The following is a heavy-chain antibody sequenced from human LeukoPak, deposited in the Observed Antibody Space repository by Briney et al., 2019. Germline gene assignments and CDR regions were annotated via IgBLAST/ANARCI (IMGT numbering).Heavy chain of an antibody. V-gene: IGHV5-51*01. Sequence: SGESLKISCKGSGYSFTSYWIGWVRQVPGKGLEWMGIIFPGDSDTRYSPAFRGQVTISADKSISTAYLRWSRLRASDTAIYYCARANSGSYSFFDSWGQGSVVTVSS. CDR3: ARANSGSYSFFDS. CDR1: GYSFTSYW. CDR2: IFPGDSDT. D-gene: IGHD1-26*01. J-gene: IGHJ4*02.